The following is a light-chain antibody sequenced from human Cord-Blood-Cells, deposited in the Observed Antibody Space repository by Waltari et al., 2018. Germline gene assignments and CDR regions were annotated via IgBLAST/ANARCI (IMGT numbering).Light chain of an antibody. Sequence: EIVLTQSPGTLSLSPGERATISCRASQSVSSSYLAWYQQKPGQAPRLLIYGASSRATGIPDRFSGSGSGTDFTLTISRLEPEDFAVYYWQQYGSSRTFGQGTKVEIK. CDR3: QQYGSSRT. V-gene: IGKV3-20*01. CDR2: GAS. CDR1: QSVSSSY. J-gene: IGKJ1*01.